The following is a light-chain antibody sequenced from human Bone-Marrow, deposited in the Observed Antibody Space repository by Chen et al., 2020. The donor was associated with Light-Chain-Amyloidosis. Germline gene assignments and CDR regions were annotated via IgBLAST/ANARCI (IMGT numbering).Light chain of an antibody. CDR3: QQYFGSLFS. CDR1: QSVLYSSNNKNF. CDR2: WAS. J-gene: IGKJ5*01. Sequence: DIVMTQSPDSLAVSLGERATINCKASQSVLYSSNNKNFLAWYQQKAGQPPKLLIYWASTRESGIPDRFSGSGSGTDFTLTISSLLAEDVAVYYCQQYFGSLFSFGQGTRLEIK. V-gene: IGKV4-1*01.